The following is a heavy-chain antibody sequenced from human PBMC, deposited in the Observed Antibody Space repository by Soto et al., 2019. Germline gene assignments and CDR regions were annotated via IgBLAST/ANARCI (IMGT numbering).Heavy chain of an antibody. CDR1: GGTFTSYA. J-gene: IGHJ3*02. D-gene: IGHD1-26*01. V-gene: IGHV1-69*13. CDR3: ARDRGVGATRDALAI. Sequence: ASVKVSSKASGGTFTSYAISGVRQAPGQGFEWMGGIXPIXXTXXXXXKXXGRVTITADESTSTAYMELSTLRSEDTAVYYCARDRGVGATRDALAIWGKGTMVTVSS. CDR2: IXPIXXTX.